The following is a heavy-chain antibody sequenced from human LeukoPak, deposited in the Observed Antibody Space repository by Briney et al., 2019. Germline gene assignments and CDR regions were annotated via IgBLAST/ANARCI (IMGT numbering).Heavy chain of an antibody. Sequence: ASVKVSCKASGYTFTSYGISWVRQAPGQGLEWMGWISAYNGNTNYAQKLQGRVTMTTDTSTSTAYMELGSLRSDDTAVYYCARDRFCSGGSCYSWLQDWFDPWGQGTLVTVSS. D-gene: IGHD2-15*01. CDR3: ARDRFCSGGSCYSWLQDWFDP. V-gene: IGHV1-18*01. CDR2: ISAYNGNT. CDR1: GYTFTSYG. J-gene: IGHJ5*02.